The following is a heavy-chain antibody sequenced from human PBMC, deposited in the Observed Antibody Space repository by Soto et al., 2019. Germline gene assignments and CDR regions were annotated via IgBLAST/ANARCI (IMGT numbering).Heavy chain of an antibody. Sequence: PSETLSLTCTVSGGFISSPSHYWGWIRQPPRMALXWIXXGXXLXGXXXNXXLTGRVTIFMYTSKNQFSLRLGSVTAAETAVYYCARHYGNNYGYIDYWGLGTLVTVSS. CDR2: GXXLXGX. V-gene: IGHV4-39*01. CDR1: GGFISSPSHY. CDR3: ARHYGNNYGYIDY. J-gene: IGHJ4*02. D-gene: IGHD5-18*01.